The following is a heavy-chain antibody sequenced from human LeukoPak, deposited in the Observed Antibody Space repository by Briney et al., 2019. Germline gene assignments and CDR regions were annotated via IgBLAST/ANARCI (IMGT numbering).Heavy chain of an antibody. CDR2: IYPGDSDT. V-gene: IGHV5-51*01. D-gene: IGHD6-13*01. CDR1: GYSFTSYW. J-gene: IGHJ4*02. CDR3: ARQPPRPYSSSWYYFDN. Sequence: PGESLKISCKGSGYSFTSYWIGWVRQMPGKGLEWMGIIYPGDSDTRYSPSFQGQVTISADKSISTAYLQWSSLKASDTAMYYCARQPPRPYSSSWYYFDNWGQGTLVTVSS.